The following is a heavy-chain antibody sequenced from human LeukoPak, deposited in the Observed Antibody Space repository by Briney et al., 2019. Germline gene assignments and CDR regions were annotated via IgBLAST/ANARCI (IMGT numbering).Heavy chain of an antibody. CDR3: ARRPAVTGPFDY. CDR1: GFTVISNY. Sequence: AGSLRLSCAASGFTVISNYMNWVRQAPGKGLEWVSVIYTSGITDYADSVKGRFTISRDNSKNTLYLQMNSLRTEDTAVYYCARRPAVTGPFDYWGQGTLVTVSS. J-gene: IGHJ4*02. V-gene: IGHV3-66*01. CDR2: IYTSGIT. D-gene: IGHD6-19*01.